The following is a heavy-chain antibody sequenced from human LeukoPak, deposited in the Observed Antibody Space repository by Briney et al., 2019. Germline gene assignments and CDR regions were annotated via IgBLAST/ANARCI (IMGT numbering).Heavy chain of an antibody. CDR1: GGSISSSNW. Sequence: KTSETLSLTCAVSGGSISSSNWWSWVRQPPGKGLEWIGEIYHSGSTNYNPSLKSRVTISVDKSKNQFSLKLSSVTAADTAVHYCASAQEQLAFDYWGQGTLVTVSS. D-gene: IGHD6-13*01. J-gene: IGHJ4*02. V-gene: IGHV4-4*02. CDR2: IYHSGST. CDR3: ASAQEQLAFDY.